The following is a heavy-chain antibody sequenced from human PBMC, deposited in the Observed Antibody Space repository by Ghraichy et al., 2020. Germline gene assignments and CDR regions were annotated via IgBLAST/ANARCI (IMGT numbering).Heavy chain of an antibody. CDR3: VRDRDYAFDM. CDR1: GFTFSSYS. CDR2: IWGNSDTK. V-gene: IGHV3-48*02. D-gene: IGHD3/OR15-3a*01. J-gene: IGHJ3*02. Sequence: ESLNISCAASGFTFSSYSMNWVRQAPGKGLEWISYIWGNSDTKTYADSVMGRFTISRDNAKNSLYLQIHSLKDEDTAVYHCVRDRDYAFDMWGQGTMVIVSS.